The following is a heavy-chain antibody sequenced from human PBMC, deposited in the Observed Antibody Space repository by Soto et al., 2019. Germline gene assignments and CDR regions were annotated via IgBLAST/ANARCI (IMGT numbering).Heavy chain of an antibody. D-gene: IGHD3-3*01. J-gene: IGHJ4*02. CDR2: IWYDGSNK. CDR1: GFTFSSYG. V-gene: IGHV3-33*01. Sequence: QVQLVESGGGVVQPGRSLRLSCAASGFTFSSYGMHWVRQAPGKGLEWVAVIWYDGSNKYYADSVKGRFTISRDNSKNPLYLQMNSLRAEDTAVYYCAREGGGYYDFWSGNFDYWGQGTLVTVSS. CDR3: AREGGGYYDFWSGNFDY.